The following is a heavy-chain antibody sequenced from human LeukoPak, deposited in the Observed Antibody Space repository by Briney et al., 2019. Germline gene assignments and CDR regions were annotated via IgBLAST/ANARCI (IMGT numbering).Heavy chain of an antibody. J-gene: IGHJ4*02. CDR2: INWNGGST. CDR3: ARDYDSSGYYFDY. V-gene: IGHV3-20*04. D-gene: IGHD3-22*01. Sequence: GGSLRLSCAASGFTFDDYGMSWVGQAPGKGLEWVSGINWNGGSTGYEDSVKGRFTISRDNAKKSLYLQMKSLRAEDTALYYCARDYDSSGYYFDYWGQGTLVTVSS. CDR1: GFTFDDYG.